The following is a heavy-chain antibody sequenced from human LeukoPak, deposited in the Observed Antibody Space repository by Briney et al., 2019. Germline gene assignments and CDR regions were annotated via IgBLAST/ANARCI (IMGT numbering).Heavy chain of an antibody. Sequence: GGSLRLSCAASGFTLSNHWMTWVRQVPGRGPEWVSHISSSGSAKSYADSVKGRFTISRDNAKNSLYLQMNSLRDEDTAVFYCASGSGHWGQGTLVTVFS. D-gene: IGHD2-2*03. CDR3: ASGSGH. V-gene: IGHV3-48*02. J-gene: IGHJ4*02. CDR1: GFTLSNHW. CDR2: ISSSGSAK.